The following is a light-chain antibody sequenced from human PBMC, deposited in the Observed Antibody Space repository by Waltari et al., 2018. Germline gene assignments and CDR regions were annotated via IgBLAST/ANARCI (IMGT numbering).Light chain of an antibody. J-gene: IGKJ3*01. Sequence: DIQMTQSPSSLSASVGDRVTITCRASQGISSWLAWYQQKPGKATKLLIYKSSSLQSGVPSRFSGSGSGTDYTLTISSLQPEDFATYYCQQYNSAPFTFGPGTKLDIK. V-gene: IGKV1-12*01. CDR3: QQYNSAPFT. CDR2: KSS. CDR1: QGISSW.